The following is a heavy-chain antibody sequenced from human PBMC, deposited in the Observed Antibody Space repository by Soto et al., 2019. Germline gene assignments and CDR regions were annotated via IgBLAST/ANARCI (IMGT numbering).Heavy chain of an antibody. Sequence: EVQLEESGGGLVQPGGSLRLSCAASGFTFSTHSMNWVRQAPGKGLEWVSYISGNSGTIYYADSVKGRFTISRDNAKNSLYLQMNNLRDEDTAVYYCARDGRRDGFNPSSYYYGMDVWGQGTTVTVSS. J-gene: IGHJ6*02. V-gene: IGHV3-48*02. D-gene: IGHD3-10*01. CDR3: ARDGRRDGFNPSSYYYGMDV. CDR1: GFTFSTHS. CDR2: ISGNSGTI.